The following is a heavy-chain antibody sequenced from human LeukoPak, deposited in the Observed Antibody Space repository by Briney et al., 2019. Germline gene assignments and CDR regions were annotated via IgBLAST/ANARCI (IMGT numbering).Heavy chain of an antibody. V-gene: IGHV3-15*07. CDR2: IKSKADGETI. CDR3: STLTSRGLSDS. J-gene: IGHJ4*02. CDR1: GFPFTNAW. Sequence: GGSLRLSCAASGFPFTNAWMNWVRQAPGKGLEWVGRIKSKADGETIDYAAPVKGRFTFSRDDSKNMLYLQMNSLKSEDTAVYYCSTLTSRGLSDSWGQGTLVTVSS. D-gene: IGHD1-20*01.